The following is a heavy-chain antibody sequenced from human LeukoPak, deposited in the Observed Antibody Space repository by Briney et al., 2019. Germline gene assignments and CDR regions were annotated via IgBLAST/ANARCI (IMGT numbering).Heavy chain of an antibody. CDR1: GFPFSSYA. CDR2: ISSNGGST. CDR3: VKGGGSYYDILTGQEGFDY. J-gene: IGHJ4*02. Sequence: GGSLSLSCSASGFPFSSYAMHWVRQAPGKGLEYVSAISSNGGSTYYADSVKGRFTISRDNSKNTLYLQMSSLRAEDTAVYYCVKGGGSYYDILTGQEGFDYWGQGTLVTVSS. V-gene: IGHV3-64D*06. D-gene: IGHD3-9*01.